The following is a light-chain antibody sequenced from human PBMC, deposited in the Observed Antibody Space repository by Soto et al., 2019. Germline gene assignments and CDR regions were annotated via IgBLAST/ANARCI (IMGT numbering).Light chain of an antibody. CDR1: QSISTN. J-gene: IGKJ1*01. V-gene: IGKV3-20*01. Sequence: EVVMTQPPATLSVSPGERATLSCRASQSISTNLAWYQQKPGQAPRLLIYGASNRATGIPDRFSGSGSGTDFTLTISRLEPEDFAVYYCQQYGRSGTFGQGTKVDI. CDR3: QQYGRSGT. CDR2: GAS.